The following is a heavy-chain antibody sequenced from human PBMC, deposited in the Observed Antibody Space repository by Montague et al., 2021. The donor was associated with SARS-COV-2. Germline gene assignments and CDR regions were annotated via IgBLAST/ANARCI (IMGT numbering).Heavy chain of an antibody. CDR3: ARLRGRGYYFDY. Sequence: SETLSLTCTVSGGSISTCYWSWIRQPPGKGLDWIGYIYYSGSTNYNPSLKSRVTIPVDTSKNQFSLKLSSVTAADTAMCYCARLRGRGYYFDYWGQGTLVTVSS. CDR2: IYYSGST. V-gene: IGHV4-59*08. D-gene: IGHD1-26*01. J-gene: IGHJ4*02. CDR1: GGSISTCY.